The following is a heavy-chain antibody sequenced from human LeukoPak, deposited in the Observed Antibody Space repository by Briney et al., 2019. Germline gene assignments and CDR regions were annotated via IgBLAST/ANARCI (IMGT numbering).Heavy chain of an antibody. J-gene: IGHJ5*02. V-gene: IGHV1-69*05. CDR3: ARGNSGIPTPTYNWFDP. Sequence: GASVKVSCKTTGGTFNSNAIHWVRQAPGQGLEWMGGIIPIFGSTKYAQKFQGRVAITTVESTSAAFIELSSLRSEDTAVYYCARGNSGIPTPTYNWFDPWGQGTLVTVSS. CDR2: IIPIFGST. CDR1: GGTFNSNA. D-gene: IGHD4-23*01.